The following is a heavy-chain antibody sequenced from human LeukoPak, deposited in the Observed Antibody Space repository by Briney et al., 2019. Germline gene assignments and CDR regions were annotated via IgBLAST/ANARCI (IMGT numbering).Heavy chain of an antibody. CDR1: GFTFDDYA. V-gene: IGHV3-9*01. CDR3: AKDDYDILTGSGGFDY. CDR2: ISWNCGSI. J-gene: IGHJ4*02. Sequence: GGSLRLSCAASGFTFDDYAMHWVRQAPGKGLEWVSGISWNCGSIGYADAVKGRFTISRDNAKNSLYLQMNSLRAEDTALYYCAKDDYDILTGSGGFDYWGQGTLVTVSS. D-gene: IGHD3-9*01.